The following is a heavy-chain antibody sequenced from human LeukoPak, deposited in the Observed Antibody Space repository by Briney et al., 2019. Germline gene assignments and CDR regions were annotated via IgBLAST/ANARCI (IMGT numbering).Heavy chain of an antibody. CDR2: ISGSGGST. CDR1: GFTFGSYA. CDR3: AKHSGSYFVYYFDY. J-gene: IGHJ4*02. Sequence: GGSLRLSCAASGFTFGSYAMSWVRQAPGKGLEWVSAISGSGGSTYSADSVKGRFTISRDNSKNTLYLQMNSLRPEDTAVYYCAKHSGSYFVYYFDYWGQGTLVTVSS. D-gene: IGHD1-26*01. V-gene: IGHV3-23*01.